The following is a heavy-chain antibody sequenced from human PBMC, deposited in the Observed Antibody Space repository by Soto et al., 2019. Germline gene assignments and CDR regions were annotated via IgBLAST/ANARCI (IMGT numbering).Heavy chain of an antibody. CDR3: ARQGDRGYFLWFDP. V-gene: IGHV5-51*01. Sequence: GESLKISCKGSGYSFTNHWIGWVRQMPGKGLEWMGIIYPGDSDTRYSPSFQGQVTISVDKSISTAYLQWSSLKASDTAMHYCARQGDRGYFLWFDPWGQGTLVTVSS. D-gene: IGHD3-16*01. CDR1: GYSFTNHW. J-gene: IGHJ5*02. CDR2: IYPGDSDT.